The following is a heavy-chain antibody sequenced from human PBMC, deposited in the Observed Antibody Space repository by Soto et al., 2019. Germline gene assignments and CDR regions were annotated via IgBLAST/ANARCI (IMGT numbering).Heavy chain of an antibody. CDR3: ARDKKEGDFWSGYYDY. D-gene: IGHD3-3*01. V-gene: IGHV1-46*01. CDR1: GYTFTSYY. CDR2: INPSGGST. J-gene: IGHJ4*02. Sequence: VKVSCKASGYTFTSYYMHWVRQAPGQGLEWMGIINPSGGSTSYAQKFQGRVTMTRDTSTSTVYMELSSLRSEDTAVFYCARDKKEGDFWSGYYDYWGQGTLVTVSS.